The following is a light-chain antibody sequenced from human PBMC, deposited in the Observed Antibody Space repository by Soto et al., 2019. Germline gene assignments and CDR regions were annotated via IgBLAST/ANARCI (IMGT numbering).Light chain of an antibody. Sequence: QSALAQPPSASGSPGQSVTITCTGTNSDVGTYNYGSWYQHHPGKAPKFLIYGVSRRPFGVPDRFSGSKSGNTASLTVSGLQAEDEADYYCSSYAGSNNLVFGGGTKLTVL. V-gene: IGLV2-8*01. CDR1: NSDVGTYNY. CDR3: SSYAGSNNLV. CDR2: GVS. J-gene: IGLJ3*02.